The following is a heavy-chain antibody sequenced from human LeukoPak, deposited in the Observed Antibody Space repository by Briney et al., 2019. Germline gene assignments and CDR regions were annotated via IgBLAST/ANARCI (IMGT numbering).Heavy chain of an antibody. J-gene: IGHJ3*02. CDR1: GGSFSGYY. V-gene: IGHV4-34*01. CDR2: INHSGST. D-gene: IGHD3-10*01. Sequence: SETLSLTCAVYGGSFSGYYWRWIRQPPGKGLEWIGEINHSGSTNYNPSLKSRVTISVDTSKNQFSLKLSSVTAADTAVYNCARSYRITMVRGNKAFDIWGQGTMVTVSS. CDR3: ARSYRITMVRGNKAFDI.